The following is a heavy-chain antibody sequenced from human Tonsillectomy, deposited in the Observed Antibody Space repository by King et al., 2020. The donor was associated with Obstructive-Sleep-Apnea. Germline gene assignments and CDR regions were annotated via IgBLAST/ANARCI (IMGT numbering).Heavy chain of an antibody. CDR2: ISSDGRNK. CDR1: GFTFSNYP. D-gene: IGHD6-13*01. V-gene: IGHV3-30*04. J-gene: IGHJ6*02. CDR3: AGPLGESSPQTDYGMDV. Sequence: VQLVESGGGVVQPGRSLRLSCAASGFTFSNYPMHWVRQAPGKGLEWVAIISSDGRNKYYADFVKGRVTTSRDNSKNTLYLQVNSLRAEDTAVYYCAGPLGESSPQTDYGMDVWGQGTTVTVSS.